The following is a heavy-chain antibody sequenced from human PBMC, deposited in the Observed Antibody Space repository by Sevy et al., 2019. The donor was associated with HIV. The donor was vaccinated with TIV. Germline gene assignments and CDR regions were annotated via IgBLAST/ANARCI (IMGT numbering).Heavy chain of an antibody. CDR2: IKQDGSKK. D-gene: IGHD6-13*01. V-gene: IGHV3-7*01. CDR1: GFTFSSYW. CDR3: AREIAAAGSY. J-gene: IGHJ4*02. Sequence: GGSLRLSCAASGFTFSSYWMTCVRQAPGKGLEWVANIKQDGSKKYYVDSVKGRFTISRDNAKNSVYLQMNSLRAEDTAVYYCAREIAAAGSYWGQGTLVTVSS.